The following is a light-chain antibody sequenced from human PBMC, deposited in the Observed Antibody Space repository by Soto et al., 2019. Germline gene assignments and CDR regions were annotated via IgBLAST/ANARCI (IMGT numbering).Light chain of an antibody. Sequence: DIQMTQSASTLSASVGDRVTITRRASQSITRGLAWYQQKPGKAPKVLIYKASSLESGVPSRFSGSGSGTEFTLTISGLQPDDFATYYCQQYNSYSQTFGQGTKVEIK. CDR3: QQYNSYSQT. CDR1: QSITRG. J-gene: IGKJ1*01. V-gene: IGKV1-5*03. CDR2: KAS.